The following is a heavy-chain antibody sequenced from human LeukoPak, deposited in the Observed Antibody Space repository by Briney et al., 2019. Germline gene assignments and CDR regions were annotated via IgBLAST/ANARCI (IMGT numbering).Heavy chain of an antibody. CDR1: AGSITSSSYY. CDR2: INHSGST. J-gene: IGHJ4*02. V-gene: IGHV4-39*07. Sequence: PSETLSLTCAVSAGSITSSSYYWGWIRQFPGKGLEWIGEINHSGSTNYNPSLKSRVTISVDTSKNQFSLKLSSVTAADTAVYYCARVQHTQWLVRGIDYWGQGTLVTVSS. D-gene: IGHD6-19*01. CDR3: ARVQHTQWLVRGIDY.